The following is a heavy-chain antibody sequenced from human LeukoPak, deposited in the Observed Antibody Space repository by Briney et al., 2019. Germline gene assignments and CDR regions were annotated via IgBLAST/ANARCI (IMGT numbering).Heavy chain of an antibody. Sequence: GSLRLSCAASGFTFSSYAMSWVRQAPGKGLEWVSAIIGSGGSTYYADSVKGRFTISRDNSKNTLYLQMNSLRAEDTAVYYCAKDGQGDIVVVVAATGPFYYYYGMDVWGQGTTVTVSS. V-gene: IGHV3-23*01. D-gene: IGHD2-15*01. J-gene: IGHJ6*02. CDR2: IIGSGGST. CDR1: GFTFSSYA. CDR3: AKDGQGDIVVVVAATGPFYYYYGMDV.